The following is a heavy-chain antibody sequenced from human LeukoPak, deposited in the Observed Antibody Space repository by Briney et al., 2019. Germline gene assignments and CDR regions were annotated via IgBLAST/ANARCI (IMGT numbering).Heavy chain of an antibody. J-gene: IGHJ6*02. CDR3: AKDGGHYYDTTGYYSSGPPGNGMDV. D-gene: IGHD3-22*01. CDR1: GFTVSSNY. V-gene: IGHV3-66*01. Sequence: GGSLRLSCAASGFTVSSNYMSWVRQAPGKGLEWVSVIYSGGSTYYADSVKGRFTISRDNSKNTLYLQMSSLRAEDTAVYYCAKDGGHYYDTTGYYSSGPPGNGMDVWGQGTTVTVSS. CDR2: IYSGGST.